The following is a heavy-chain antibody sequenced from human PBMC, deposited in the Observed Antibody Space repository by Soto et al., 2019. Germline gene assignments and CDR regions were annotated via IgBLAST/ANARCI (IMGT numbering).Heavy chain of an antibody. CDR2: IYYSGST. D-gene: IGHD1-1*01. Sequence: QVQLQESGPGLVKPSQTLSLTCTVSGGSISSGGYYWSWIRQHPGKGLEWIGYIYYSGSTYYNPSLKSRVTIAVATSKNQFSLKLSSVTAADTAVYYCGRGADDGYYYYYYMDVWGKGTTVTVSS. CDR3: GRGADDGYYYYYYMDV. V-gene: IGHV4-31*03. J-gene: IGHJ6*03. CDR1: GGSISSGGYY.